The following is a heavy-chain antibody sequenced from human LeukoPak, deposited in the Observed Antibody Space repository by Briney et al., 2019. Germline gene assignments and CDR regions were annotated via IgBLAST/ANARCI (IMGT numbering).Heavy chain of an antibody. Sequence: ASVKVSCKASGGTFISYAISWVRQAPGQGLEWMGGIIPIFGTANYAQKFQGRVTVTADESTSTAYMELSSLRYEDTAVYYCARSDGYSYGYSLWVFDYWGQGTLVSVSS. CDR2: IIPIFGTA. CDR1: GGTFISYA. CDR3: ARSDGYSYGYSLWVFDY. J-gene: IGHJ4*02. D-gene: IGHD5-18*01. V-gene: IGHV1-69*13.